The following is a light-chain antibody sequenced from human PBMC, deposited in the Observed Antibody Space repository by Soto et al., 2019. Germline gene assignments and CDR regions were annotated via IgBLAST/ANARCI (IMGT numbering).Light chain of an antibody. CDR2: DVS. CDR1: SSDVGGYTY. Sequence: QSALTQPASVSGSPGQSITISCTGTSSDVGGYTYVSWYQQHPGKAPKLIIYDVSNRPSGVSSRFSGSKSGNTASLTISGLQAEDEADYYCSSYTSSDNFVFGTGTKVTVL. V-gene: IGLV2-14*01. J-gene: IGLJ1*01. CDR3: SSYTSSDNFV.